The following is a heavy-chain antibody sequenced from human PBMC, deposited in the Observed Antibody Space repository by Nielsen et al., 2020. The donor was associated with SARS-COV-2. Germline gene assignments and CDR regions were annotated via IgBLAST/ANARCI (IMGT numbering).Heavy chain of an antibody. D-gene: IGHD3-22*01. J-gene: IGHJ4*02. Sequence: GESLKISCAASGFIFSNYRMHWVRQAPGEGLVLVSHINPAYSKTTYADSVKGRFTISRDNAKNTLYLQMNSLRAEDTAVYYCARLWDDGYYFDTGPYDYWGQGTLVTVSS. CDR1: GFIFSNYR. V-gene: IGHV3-74*03. CDR3: ARLWDDGYYFDTGPYDY. CDR2: INPAYSKT.